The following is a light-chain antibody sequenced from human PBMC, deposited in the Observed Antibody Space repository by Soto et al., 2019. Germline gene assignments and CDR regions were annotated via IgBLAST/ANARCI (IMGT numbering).Light chain of an antibody. V-gene: IGLV2-14*01. J-gene: IGLJ1*01. CDR3: NSYTIISAPFV. CDR1: SSDVGGYNY. CDR2: EVS. Sequence: QSVLTQPASVSGSPGQSITISCTGTSSDVGGYNYVSWYQQHPGKAPKLIIYEVSDRPSGFSHRFSGSKSGNTASLTISGLQAEDEADYYCNSYTIISAPFVFGAGTKLTVL.